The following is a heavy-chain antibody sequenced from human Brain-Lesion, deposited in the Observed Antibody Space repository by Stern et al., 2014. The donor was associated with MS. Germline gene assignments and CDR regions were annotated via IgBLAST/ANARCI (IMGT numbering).Heavy chain of an antibody. J-gene: IGHJ3*02. CDR2: IGASGGST. CDR1: GFGFTAFA. V-gene: IGHV3-23*04. D-gene: IGHD3-16*02. CDR3: AKGVWGSYLNAFDM. Sequence: MQLVQSGGGFVQPGGSLGLPGAAPGFGFTAFAMSWVRRIPGKGLGWVSGIGASGGSTYYADSVKGRFTISRDKSKNTLFLQMNSLRAEDTAVYYCAKGVWGSYLNAFDMWGQGTMVTVSS.